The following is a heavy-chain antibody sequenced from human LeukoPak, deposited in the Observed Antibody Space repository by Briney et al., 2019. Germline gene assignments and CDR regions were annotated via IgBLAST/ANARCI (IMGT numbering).Heavy chain of an antibody. D-gene: IGHD3-10*01. CDR1: GFTFDDYA. J-gene: IGHJ6*03. Sequence: GGSLRLSCAASGFTFDDYAMHWVRQAPGKGLEWVSGISWNSGSIGYADSVKGRFAISRDNAKNSLYLQMNSLRAEDTALYYCAKDSQGSGRTDYMDVWGKGTTVTISS. CDR3: AKDSQGSGRTDYMDV. V-gene: IGHV3-9*01. CDR2: ISWNSGSI.